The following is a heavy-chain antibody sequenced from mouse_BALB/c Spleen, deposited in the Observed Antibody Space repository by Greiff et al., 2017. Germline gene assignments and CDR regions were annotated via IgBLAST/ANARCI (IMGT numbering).Heavy chain of an antibody. CDR2: ISSGGSYT. CDR3: ARHIYYGKCFDY. D-gene: IGHD2-1*01. CDR1: GFTFSSYG. J-gene: IGHJ2*01. Sequence: EVQRVESGGDLVKPGGSLKLSCAASGFTFSSYGMSWVRQTPDKRLEWVATISSGGSYTYYPDSVKGRFTISRDNAKNTLYLQMSSLKSEDTAMYYCARHIYYGKCFDYWGQGTTLTVSS. V-gene: IGHV5-6*01.